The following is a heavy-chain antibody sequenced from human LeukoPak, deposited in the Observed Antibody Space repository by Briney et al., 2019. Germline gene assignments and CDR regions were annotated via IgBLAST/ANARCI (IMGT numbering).Heavy chain of an antibody. CDR3: ARAGGGYSYGAIDY. J-gene: IGHJ4*02. D-gene: IGHD5-18*01. CDR2: INPNSGGT. CDR1: GYTFTGYY. V-gene: IGHV1-2*04. Sequence: ASVKVSCKASGYTFTGYYMHWVRQAPGQGLEWMGWINPNSGGTNYAQKFQGWVTMTRDTSISTAYMELSRLRSDDTAVYYCARAGGGYSYGAIDYWGQGPLVTVSS.